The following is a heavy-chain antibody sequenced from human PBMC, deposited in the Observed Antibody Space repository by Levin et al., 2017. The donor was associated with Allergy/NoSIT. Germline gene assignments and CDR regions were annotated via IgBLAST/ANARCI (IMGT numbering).Heavy chain of an antibody. CDR3: AKDAGDTILDY. V-gene: IGHV3-23*01. Sequence: GASVKVSCAASGFTFSSYAMSWVRQAPGKGLEWVSAISGSGGSTYYADSVKGRFTISRDNSKNTLYLQMNSLRAEDTAVYYCAKDAGDTILDYWGQGTLVTVSS. D-gene: IGHD3-16*01. J-gene: IGHJ4*02. CDR2: ISGSGGST. CDR1: GFTFSSYA.